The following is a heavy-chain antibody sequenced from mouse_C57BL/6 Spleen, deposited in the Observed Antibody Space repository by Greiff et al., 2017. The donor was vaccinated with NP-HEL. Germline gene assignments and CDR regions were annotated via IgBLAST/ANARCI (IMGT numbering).Heavy chain of an antibody. V-gene: IGHV5-12*01. D-gene: IGHD1-1*01. J-gene: IGHJ2*01. Sequence: EVKLVESGGGLVQPGGSLKLSCAASGFTFSDYYMYWVRQTPEKRLEWVAYISNGGGSTYYPDTVKGRFTISRDNAKNTLYLQMSRLKSEDTAMYYCARHRYADHLPSNYGSSYGYFDYWGQGTTLTVSS. CDR2: ISNGGGST. CDR1: GFTFSDYY. CDR3: ARHRYADHLPSNYGSSYGYFDY.